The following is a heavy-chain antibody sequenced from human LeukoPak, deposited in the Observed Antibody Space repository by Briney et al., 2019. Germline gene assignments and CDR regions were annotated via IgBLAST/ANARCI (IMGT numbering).Heavy chain of an antibody. J-gene: IGHJ3*02. CDR2: MSYDGSNK. CDR3: AKELRKGLITMISSAFDI. CDR1: GFTFSSYG. Sequence: GGSLRLSCTASGFTFSSYGMHWVRQAPGKGLDWVAVMSYDGSNKYYADSVKGRFTISRDNSKNTLYLQMNSLRAEDTAVYYCAKELRKGLITMISSAFDIWGQGTMVTVSS. V-gene: IGHV3-30*18. D-gene: IGHD3-22*01.